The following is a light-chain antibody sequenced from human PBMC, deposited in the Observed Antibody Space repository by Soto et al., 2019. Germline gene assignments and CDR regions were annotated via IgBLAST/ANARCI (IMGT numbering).Light chain of an antibody. CDR2: DAS. Sequence: GARVTITCQASQSISSWLTWYQQKPGKAPKLLIYDASSLHIGVPSRFSGSGSGTEFTLTISNLLREDFATYYCQQSYFILGTFGRGTKVDI. CDR3: QQSYFILGT. CDR1: QSISSW. J-gene: IGKJ1*01. V-gene: IGKV1-5*01.